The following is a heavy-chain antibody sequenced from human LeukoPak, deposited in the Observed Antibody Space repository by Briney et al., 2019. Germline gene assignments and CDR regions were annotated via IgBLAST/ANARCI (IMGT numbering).Heavy chain of an antibody. CDR2: ISYDGSNK. D-gene: IGHD3-10*01. J-gene: IGHJ4*02. CDR3: AKDRPLYYGSGSYYIGYYFDY. Sequence: PGGSLRLSCAASGFTFSSYGMHWVRQAPGKGLEWVAVISYDGSNKYYADSVKGRFTISRDNSKNTLYLQMNSLRAEDTAVYYCAKDRPLYYGSGSYYIGYYFDYWGQGTLVTVSS. CDR1: GFTFSSYG. V-gene: IGHV3-30*18.